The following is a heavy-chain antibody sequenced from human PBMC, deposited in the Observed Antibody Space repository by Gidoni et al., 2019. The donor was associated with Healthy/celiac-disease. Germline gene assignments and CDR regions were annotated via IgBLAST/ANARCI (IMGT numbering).Heavy chain of an antibody. CDR2: IRGSGGST. Sequence: EVQLLESGGGLVQPGGSLRLSCAASGFTFSRYALRWVRQAPGKGLGWVSAIRGSGGSTYYADSVKGRFTISRDNSKNTLYLQMNSLRAEDTAVYYCAKVPKVGATVYWGQGTLVTVSS. CDR1: GFTFSRYA. V-gene: IGHV3-23*01. CDR3: AKVPKVGATVY. D-gene: IGHD1-26*01. J-gene: IGHJ4*02.